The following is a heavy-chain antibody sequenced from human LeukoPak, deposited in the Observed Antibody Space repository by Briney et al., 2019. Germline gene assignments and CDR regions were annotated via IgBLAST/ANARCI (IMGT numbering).Heavy chain of an antibody. V-gene: IGHV1-2*02. CDR3: ARDSDYGDYYAFDI. D-gene: IGHD4-17*01. CDR1: GYTFTGYY. Sequence: ASVKVSCKASGYTFTGYYMHWVRQAPGQGLEWMGWINPNSGGTNYAQKFQGRVTMTRDTSISTAYMELSRLRSDDTAVYYCARDSDYGDYYAFDIWGQGTTVTVSS. CDR2: INPNSGGT. J-gene: IGHJ3*02.